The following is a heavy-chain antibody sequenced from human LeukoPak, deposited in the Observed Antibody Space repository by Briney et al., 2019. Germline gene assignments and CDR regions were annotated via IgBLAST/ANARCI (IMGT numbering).Heavy chain of an antibody. CDR1: GGSISICGYY. J-gene: IGHJ4*02. V-gene: IGHV4-31*01. Sequence: SQTLSLTCTVSGGSISICGYYCSWIRQHPGKGLEWIGYIYYSGSTYYNPSLKSLRTISVDTSKNHFSLKLSSVTAADTAVYYCPSNYGGNSDYWGQGTLVPVSS. CDR2: IYYSGST. D-gene: IGHD4-23*01. CDR3: PSNYGGNSDY.